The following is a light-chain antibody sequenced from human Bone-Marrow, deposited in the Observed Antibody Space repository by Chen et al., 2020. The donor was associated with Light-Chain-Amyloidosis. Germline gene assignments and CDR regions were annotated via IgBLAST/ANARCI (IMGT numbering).Light chain of an antibody. Sequence: SYELTQPPSGSVSPGQTARITCSGDDLPTKYAYWYQQKPGQAPVLVIHRDTARPSGISERFSGASSGTTATLTISGVQAGDEADYHCQSADSSGTYEVIFGGGTKLTVL. V-gene: IGLV3-25*03. CDR3: QSADSSGTYEVI. J-gene: IGLJ2*01. CDR2: RDT. CDR1: DLPTKY.